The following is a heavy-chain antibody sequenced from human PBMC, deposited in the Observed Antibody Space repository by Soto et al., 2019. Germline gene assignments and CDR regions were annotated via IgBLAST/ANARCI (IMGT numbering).Heavy chain of an antibody. CDR2: IYNSGST. Sequence: SETLSLTCTVSGGTISSYYWSWIRQPPGKGLEWIGYIYNSGSTNYNPSLKSRVTISVDTSKNQFSLKLSSVTAADTDVYFFLVGSGYEYSIDFWGQGTLVTVFS. J-gene: IGHJ4*02. CDR1: GGTISSYY. D-gene: IGHD5-12*01. V-gene: IGHV4-59*01. CDR3: LVGSGYEYSIDF.